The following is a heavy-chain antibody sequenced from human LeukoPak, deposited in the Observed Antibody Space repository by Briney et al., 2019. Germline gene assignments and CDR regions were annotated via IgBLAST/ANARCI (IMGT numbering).Heavy chain of an antibody. Sequence: SETLSLTCTVSGGSISSYYWSWIRQPPGKGLEWIGYIYYSGSTNYNPSLKSRVTISVDTSKNQFSLKLSSVTAADTAVYYCARHVLGGGIDYWGQGTLVTVSS. J-gene: IGHJ4*02. CDR2: IYYSGST. V-gene: IGHV4-59*08. CDR1: GGSISSYY. CDR3: ARHVLGGGIDY. D-gene: IGHD3-16*01.